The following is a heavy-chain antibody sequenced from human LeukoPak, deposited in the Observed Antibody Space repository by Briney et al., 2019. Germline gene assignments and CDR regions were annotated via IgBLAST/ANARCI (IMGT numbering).Heavy chain of an antibody. Sequence: SETLSLTCTVSGGSISTYYWSWIRQPPGKGLEWIGYIYYSVSTNYNPSLKSRVTISVDTSKNQFSLKLSSVTAADTAVYYCARVGFREPAFDYWGQGTLVTVSS. CDR1: GGSISTYY. D-gene: IGHD3-10*01. J-gene: IGHJ4*02. V-gene: IGHV4-59*01. CDR3: ARVGFREPAFDY. CDR2: IYYSVST.